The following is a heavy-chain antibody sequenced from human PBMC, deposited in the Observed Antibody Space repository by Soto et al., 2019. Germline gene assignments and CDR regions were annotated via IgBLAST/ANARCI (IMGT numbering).Heavy chain of an antibody. CDR3: VRGGGGGLFEH. CDR2: ISPKSTYR. V-gene: IGHV3-11*06. Sequence: QVHLVESGGDLVKPGGSLRLSCPTSGFPFSDYYMSWIRQAPGKGLEWLSHISPKSTYRNYADSVKGRFTISRDNTKSSLFLQMNSLGVEDTAVYYCVRGGGGGLFEHWGQGVLVTVSS. CDR1: GFPFSDYY. J-gene: IGHJ4*02. D-gene: IGHD2-21*01.